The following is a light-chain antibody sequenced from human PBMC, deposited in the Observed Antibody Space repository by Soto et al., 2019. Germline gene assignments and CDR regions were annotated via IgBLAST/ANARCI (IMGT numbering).Light chain of an antibody. CDR2: DAS. CDR3: QQRSNWPPALT. CDR1: QSVSSY. J-gene: IGKJ4*01. Sequence: EIVLTQSPATLSLSPGERATLSCRASQSVSSYLAWYQQKPGQAPRLLIYDASNRATGIPARFSGSGSGTDFPLTIRSLEPEDFAVYYCQQRSNWPPALTFGGGNKVEIK. V-gene: IGKV3-11*01.